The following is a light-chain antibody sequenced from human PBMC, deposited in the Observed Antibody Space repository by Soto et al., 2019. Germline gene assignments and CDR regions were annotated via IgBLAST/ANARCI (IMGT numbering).Light chain of an antibody. V-gene: IGKV1-5*01. Sequence: DIQMTQSPSTLSASVGDRVTITCRASQSISSWLAWYQQKPGKAPKLLIYDASSLESGVPSRFSGSGSGPEFTLTISRLQPDDFATYYCQQYNSYWTFGQGTKVEIK. CDR3: QQYNSYWT. CDR1: QSISSW. J-gene: IGKJ1*01. CDR2: DAS.